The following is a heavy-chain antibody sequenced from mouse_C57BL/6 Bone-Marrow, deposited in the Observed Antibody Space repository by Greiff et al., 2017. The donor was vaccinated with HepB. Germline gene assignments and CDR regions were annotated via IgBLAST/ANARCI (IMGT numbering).Heavy chain of an antibody. Sequence: QVQLKESGPGLVQPSQSLSITCTVSGFSLTSYGVHWVRQSPGKGLEWLGVIWSGGSTDYNAAFISRLSTIKDNSKSQVFFKMNRLQAEDTAIYYWDEKNPGVEGVDYWGRGTLVTVSA. CDR3: DEKNPGVEGVDY. V-gene: IGHV2-2*01. J-gene: IGHJ3*01. CDR1: GFSLTSYG. D-gene: IGHD1-1*01. CDR2: IWSGGST.